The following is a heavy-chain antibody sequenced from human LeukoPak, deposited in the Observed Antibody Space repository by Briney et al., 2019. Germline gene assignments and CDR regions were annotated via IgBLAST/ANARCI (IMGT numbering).Heavy chain of an antibody. CDR3: ARDLDSSSSRANWFDP. V-gene: IGHV3-21*01. D-gene: IGHD6-6*01. Sequence: PGGSLRLSCAASGFTFSSYSMNWVRQAPGKGLEWVSSISSSSSYIYYADSVKGRFTISRDNAKNSLYLQMTSLRAEDTAVYYCARDLDSSSSRANWFDPWGQGTLVTVSS. J-gene: IGHJ5*02. CDR1: GFTFSSYS. CDR2: ISSSSSYI.